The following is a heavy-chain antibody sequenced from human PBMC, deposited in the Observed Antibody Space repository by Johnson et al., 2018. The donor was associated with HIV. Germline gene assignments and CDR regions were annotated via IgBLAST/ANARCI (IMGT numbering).Heavy chain of an antibody. CDR1: GFTFSSYG. D-gene: IGHD6-19*01. CDR3: AKDLQWLAEGAFDI. Sequence: QVQLVESGGGVVQPGRSLRLSCEASGFTFSSYGIHWVRQAPGKGLEWVAVISYDGSNKYYGDSVKGRFTISRDNSKNTLYLQMNSLRAEDTAVHYCAKDLQWLAEGAFDIWGQGTMVTVSS. V-gene: IGHV3-30*18. CDR2: ISYDGSNK. J-gene: IGHJ3*02.